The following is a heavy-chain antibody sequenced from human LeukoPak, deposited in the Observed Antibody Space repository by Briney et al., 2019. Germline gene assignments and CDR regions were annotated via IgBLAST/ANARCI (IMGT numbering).Heavy chain of an antibody. CDR1: GGSISSYY. CDR3: ARVDPDSSSTLEVFDY. Sequence: SETLSLPCTVSGGSISSYYWSWLRQPPGKGLEWIGYIYYSGSTNYNPSLKSRVTISVDTSKNQFSLKLSSVTAADTAVYYCARVDPDSSSTLEVFDYWGQGTLVTVSS. V-gene: IGHV4-59*01. D-gene: IGHD6-6*01. J-gene: IGHJ4*02. CDR2: IYYSGST.